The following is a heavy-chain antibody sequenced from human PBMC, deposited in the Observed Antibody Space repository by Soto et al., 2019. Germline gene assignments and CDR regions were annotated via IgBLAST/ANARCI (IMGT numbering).Heavy chain of an antibody. CDR2: INHSGST. CDR1: GGSFSGYY. Sequence: PSETLSLTCAVYGGSFSGYYWSWIRQPPGKGLEWIGEINHSGSTNYNPSLKSRVTISVDTSKNQFSLKLSSVTAADTAVYYCARGRQLGRVLSPDYWGQGTLVTVSS. J-gene: IGHJ4*02. CDR3: ARGRQLGRVLSPDY. D-gene: IGHD6-6*01. V-gene: IGHV4-34*01.